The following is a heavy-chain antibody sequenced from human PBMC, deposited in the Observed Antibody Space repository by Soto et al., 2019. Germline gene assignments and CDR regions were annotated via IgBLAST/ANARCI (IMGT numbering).Heavy chain of an antibody. CDR2: ISGSGGST. J-gene: IGHJ4*02. CDR3: AKDYGCCSGGSCFLTTVTY. D-gene: IGHD2-15*01. Sequence: EVQLLESGGGLVQPGGSLRLSCAASGFTFSSYAMSWVRQAPGKGLEWVSAISGSGGSTYYADSVKGRFTISRDNSKNTLYLQMHSRSAEDTAVYYGAKDYGCCSGGSCFLTTVTYWGQGTLVTVSS. V-gene: IGHV3-23*01. CDR1: GFTFSSYA.